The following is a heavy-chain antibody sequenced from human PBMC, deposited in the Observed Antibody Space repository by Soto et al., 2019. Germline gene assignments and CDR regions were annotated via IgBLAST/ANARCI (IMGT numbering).Heavy chain of an antibody. V-gene: IGHV1-18*04. CDR1: GYTFIHFG. Sequence: ASVKVSCKTSGYTFIHFGIGWVRQAPGQGLEWMGWISDYSGNTDYAQNLQGRVTMTTDTSTSTAYMELRSLTSDDTAVYYCARGVPGNPLSGHFDYWGQGTLVTVSS. CDR2: ISDYSGNT. CDR3: ARGVPGNPLSGHFDY. J-gene: IGHJ4*02. D-gene: IGHD3-10*01.